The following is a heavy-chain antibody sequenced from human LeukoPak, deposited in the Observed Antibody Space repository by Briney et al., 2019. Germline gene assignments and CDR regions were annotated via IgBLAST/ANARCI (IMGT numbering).Heavy chain of an antibody. V-gene: IGHV3-64*01. CDR2: ISSNGGST. D-gene: IGHD1-26*01. CDR1: GFTFSSYA. Sequence: PGGSLRLSCAASGFTFSSYAMHWVRQAPGKGLEYVSAISSNGGSTYYANSVKGRFTISRDNSKNTLYLQMNSLRAGDTAVYYCAKAMGATLFDYWGQGTLVTVSS. CDR3: AKAMGATLFDY. J-gene: IGHJ4*02.